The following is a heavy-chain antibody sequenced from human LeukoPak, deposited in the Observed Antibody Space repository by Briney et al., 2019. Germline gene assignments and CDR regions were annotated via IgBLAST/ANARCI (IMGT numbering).Heavy chain of an antibody. V-gene: IGHV3-7*01. CDR2: IKQDGSEK. CDR1: GFTFSSYG. CDR3: ARDDYGGIDY. J-gene: IGHJ4*02. D-gene: IGHD4-17*01. Sequence: GGSLRLSCAASGFTFSSYGMHWVRQAAGKGLEWVAKIKQDGSEKYYVDSVKGRFTISRDNAKNSLYLQMNSLRAEDTAVYYCARDDYGGIDYWGQGTLVTVSS.